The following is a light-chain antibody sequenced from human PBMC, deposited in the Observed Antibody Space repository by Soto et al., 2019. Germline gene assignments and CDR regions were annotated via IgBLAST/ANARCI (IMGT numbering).Light chain of an antibody. V-gene: IGKV3-15*01. CDR3: QQYNNWPPFT. Sequence: EIVMTQSPATLSVSPGERVTLSCRASQSVSSSLAWYQQKPGQAPRLLIYGASTKATGIPARFSGSGSGTXFXXXXXXLQSDDFAVYYCQQYNNWPPFTFGPGTKVDIK. CDR2: GAS. CDR1: QSVSSS. J-gene: IGKJ3*01.